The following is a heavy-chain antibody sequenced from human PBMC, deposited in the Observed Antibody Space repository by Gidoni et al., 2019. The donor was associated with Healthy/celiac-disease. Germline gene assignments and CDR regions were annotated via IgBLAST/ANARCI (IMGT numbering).Heavy chain of an antibody. CDR2: IFPIFGAA. Sequence: QVQLVQAGAEVKKLGSSVKVSCRASGATFSSYDISWVRQAPGRGLEWMGGIFPIFGAASYAQEYQGRVTITTDKDTSTASMELRSLRSEATAVYYCASAGAGLDAYPFDCWGQGTLVTVSS. CDR1: GATFSSYD. D-gene: IGHD6-13*01. CDR3: ASAGAGLDAYPFDC. V-gene: IGHV1-69*06. J-gene: IGHJ4*02.